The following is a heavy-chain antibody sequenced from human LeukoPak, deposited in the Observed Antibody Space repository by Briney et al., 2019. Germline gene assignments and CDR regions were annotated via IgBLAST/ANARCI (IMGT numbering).Heavy chain of an antibody. CDR3: ARSYDILTGYYND. Sequence: PGGSLRLSCAAYGFTISSNYMSWVRQAPGKGLEWVSVIYSGGSTYYPDSVKGRITISRDKSKNTLYLQMNSLRAEDTAVYYCARSYDILTGYYNDWGQGTLVTVSS. J-gene: IGHJ4*02. V-gene: IGHV3-53*01. CDR2: IYSGGST. D-gene: IGHD3-9*01. CDR1: GFTISSNY.